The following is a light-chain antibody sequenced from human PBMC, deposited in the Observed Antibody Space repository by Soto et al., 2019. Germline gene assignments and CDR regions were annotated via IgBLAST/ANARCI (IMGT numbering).Light chain of an antibody. J-gene: IGLJ1*01. V-gene: IGLV1-47*01. CDR2: HNH. Sequence: QSVLTQPPSASGTPGQRVTISCSGSSSNIGSDFVYWYQQLPGTAPKLLIYHNHQRPSGVPDRFSGSKSGTSGSLAISDLRSEDEADYYCSAWDDSLSAYVFGAGTKLTVL. CDR3: SAWDDSLSAYV. CDR1: SSNIGSDF.